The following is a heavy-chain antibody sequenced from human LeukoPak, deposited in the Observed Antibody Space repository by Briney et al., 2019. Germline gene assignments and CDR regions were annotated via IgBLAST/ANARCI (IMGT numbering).Heavy chain of an antibody. CDR3: ARVGATRLGWFDP. CDR2: INHSGST. D-gene: IGHD1-26*01. CDR1: GGSFSGYY. V-gene: IGHV4-34*01. Sequence: PSETLSLTCAVYGGSFSGYYWSWIRQPPGKGLEWIGEINHSGSTNYNPSLKSRVTISVDTSKNQFSLKLSSVTAADTAVYYCARVGATRLGWFDPWGQGTLVTVSS. J-gene: IGHJ5*02.